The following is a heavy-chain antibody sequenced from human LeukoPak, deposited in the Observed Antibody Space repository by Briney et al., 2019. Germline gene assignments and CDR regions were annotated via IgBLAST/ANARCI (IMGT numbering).Heavy chain of an antibody. CDR2: ISASGGDT. CDR1: GFTFSNYA. V-gene: IGHV3-23*01. Sequence: GGSLRLSCAASGFTFSNYAITWVRQAPGKGLDWVSAISASGGDTWYADSVKGRFTISRDNSKNTLYLQMNSLRAEDTALYYCAKDYCNGDGCDRFFDDWGQGTLVTVSS. J-gene: IGHJ4*02. D-gene: IGHD2-15*01. CDR3: AKDYCNGDGCDRFFDD.